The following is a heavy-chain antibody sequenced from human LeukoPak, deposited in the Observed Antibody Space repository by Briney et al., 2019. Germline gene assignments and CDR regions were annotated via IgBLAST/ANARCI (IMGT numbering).Heavy chain of an antibody. V-gene: IGHV3-11*01. CDR1: GFTFSDYY. CDR2: ISSSGSTI. CDR3: ARDLAVAGMNWFDP. J-gene: IGHJ5*02. D-gene: IGHD6-19*01. Sequence: GGSLRLSCAASGFTFSDYYMSWIRQAPGKGLEWVSYISSSGSTIYYADSVKGRFTISRNNAKNSLYLQMNSLRAEDTAVYYCARDLAVAGMNWFDPWGQGTLVTVSS.